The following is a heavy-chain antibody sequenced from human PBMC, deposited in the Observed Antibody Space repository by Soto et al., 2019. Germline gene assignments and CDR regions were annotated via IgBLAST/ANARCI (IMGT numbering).Heavy chain of an antibody. D-gene: IGHD6-13*01. CDR1: GDSISNYY. CDR2: IYHSGNT. J-gene: IGHJ4*02. CDR3: ARDQGIASSGPFDY. Sequence: QVQLQESGPGLVKPSETLSLTCTVSGDSISNYYWRWIRQAPGKGLEWICFIYHSGNTNYNPSLKSRVTMSIDTSKSQFSLKLNSVTAADTAVYYCARDQGIASSGPFDYWGPGTLVTVSS. V-gene: IGHV4-59*01.